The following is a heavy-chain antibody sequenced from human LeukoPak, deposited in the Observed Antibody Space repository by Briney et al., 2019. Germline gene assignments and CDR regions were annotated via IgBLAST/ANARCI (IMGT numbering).Heavy chain of an antibody. CDR2: IYYSGST. CDR3: AREAVPDYYDSSDYYFAGWFDP. J-gene: IGHJ5*02. D-gene: IGHD3-22*01. CDR1: GGSISSDGYY. Sequence: PSQTLSLTCTVSGGSISSDGYYWRWIRQHPGKGLEWIGYIYYSGSTYYNPSLKSRLTISVDTSKNQFARKLRSVTAADTAVYYCAREAVPDYYDSSDYYFAGWFDPWGQGTLVTVSS. V-gene: IGHV4-31*03.